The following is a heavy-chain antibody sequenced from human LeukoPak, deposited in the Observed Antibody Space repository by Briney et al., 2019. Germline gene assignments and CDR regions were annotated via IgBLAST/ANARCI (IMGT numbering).Heavy chain of an antibody. CDR1: GGSIGSYY. V-gene: IGHV4-4*07. CDR2: IHSSTSK. D-gene: IGHD3-10*01. Sequence: SETLSLTCTVSGGSIGSYYWSWIRQPAGKGLEWIGRIHSSTSKNYNPSIKSRVTMSLGTSKNQFSLKVGSVTAADTAIYYCAREAVDYGSGSLDYWGQGTLVAVSS. CDR3: AREAVDYGSGSLDY. J-gene: IGHJ4*02.